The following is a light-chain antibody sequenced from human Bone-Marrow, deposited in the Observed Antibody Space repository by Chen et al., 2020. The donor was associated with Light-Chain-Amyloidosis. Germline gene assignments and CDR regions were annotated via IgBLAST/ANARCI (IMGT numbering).Light chain of an antibody. J-gene: IGKJ2*01. Sequence: DIQMTQSPSTLSASVGDRVTITCRASQSISSWLDWYQQKPGKAPKLLIYKASSLESGVPSRFSGSGSGTEFTLTISSLQPDDFATYYCQQYNSYQGTFGQGTKLEIK. CDR1: QSISSW. V-gene: IGKV1-5*03. CDR3: QQYNSYQGT. CDR2: KAS.